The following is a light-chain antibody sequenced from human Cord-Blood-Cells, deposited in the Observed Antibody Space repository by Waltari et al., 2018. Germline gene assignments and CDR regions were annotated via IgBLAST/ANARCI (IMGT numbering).Light chain of an antibody. CDR2: GAA. J-gene: IGKJ5*01. V-gene: IGKV3-15*01. Sequence: EIVMTQSPATLSVSPGERATLSCRASQSVSSNLARYQQKPGQAPGLLLYGAATRTPGMPARFSGSGSGTEFTLTISSLQYEDFAVYYCQQYNNWPPITFGQGTRLEIK. CDR1: QSVSSN. CDR3: QQYNNWPPIT.